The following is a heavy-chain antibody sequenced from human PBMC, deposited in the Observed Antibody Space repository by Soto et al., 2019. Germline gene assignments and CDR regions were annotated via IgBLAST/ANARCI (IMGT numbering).Heavy chain of an antibody. CDR2: ISGSGGST. CDR1: GFTFSSSA. Sequence: LRLSCSASGFTFSSSATSWGRQATGKGLEWVSAISGSGGSTYYADSVKGRFTISRDNSKNTLYLQMNSLRAEDTAVYYCAKDRITIWPLSWFDPWGQGTLVTVSS. J-gene: IGHJ5*02. V-gene: IGHV3-23*01. D-gene: IGHD3-3*01. CDR3: AKDRITIWPLSWFDP.